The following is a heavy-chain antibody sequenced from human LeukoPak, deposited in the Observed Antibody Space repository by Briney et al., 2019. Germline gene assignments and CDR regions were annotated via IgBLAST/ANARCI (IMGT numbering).Heavy chain of an antibody. D-gene: IGHD3-22*01. V-gene: IGHV3-20*04. J-gene: IGHJ3*02. Sequence: GGSLRLSCAASGFTFDDYGMSWVRQAPGKGLEWVSGINWNGGSTGYADSVKGRFTISRDNAKNSLYLQMNSLRAEDTALCYCARSDSSGYWDHDAFDIWGQGTMVTVSS. CDR1: GFTFDDYG. CDR2: INWNGGST. CDR3: ARSDSSGYWDHDAFDI.